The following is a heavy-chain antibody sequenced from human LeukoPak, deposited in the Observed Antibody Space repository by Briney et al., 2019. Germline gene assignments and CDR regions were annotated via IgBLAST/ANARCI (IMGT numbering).Heavy chain of an antibody. CDR3: AKVGYCSGGSCYYFDY. J-gene: IGHJ4*02. CDR1: GFTVSNKY. CDR2: ISGSGGST. V-gene: IGHV3-23*01. Sequence: GGSLRLSCVASGFTVSNKYMSWVRQAPGKGLEWVSAISGSGGSTYYADSVKGRFTISRDNSKNTLYLQMNSLRAEDTAVYYCAKVGYCSGGSCYYFDYWGQGTLVTVSS. D-gene: IGHD2-15*01.